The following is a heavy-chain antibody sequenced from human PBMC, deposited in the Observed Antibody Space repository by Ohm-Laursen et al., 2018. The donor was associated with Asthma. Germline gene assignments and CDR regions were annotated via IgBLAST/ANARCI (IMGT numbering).Heavy chain of an antibody. D-gene: IGHD3-3*01. CDR3: ARVALEWPIYYYYGMDV. V-gene: IGHV4-4*03. Sequence: PGTLSLTCAVSGGSISSSNWWSWVRQPPGKGLEWIGEIYHSGSTNYNPSLKSRVTISVDKSKNQFSLKLNSVTPEDTAVYYCARVALEWPIYYYYGMDVWGQGTTVTVSS. CDR2: IYHSGST. J-gene: IGHJ6*02. CDR1: GGSISSSNW.